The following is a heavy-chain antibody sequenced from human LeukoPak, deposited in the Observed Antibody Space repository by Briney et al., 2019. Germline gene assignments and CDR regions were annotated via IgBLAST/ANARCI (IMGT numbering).Heavy chain of an antibody. D-gene: IGHD3-16*01. CDR3: ARHYFRDYTFDY. Sequence: SETLSLTCNVSGASISNYYWSWIRQTPGKGLEWIGYIYYSGSTDYNPSLKSRITMPVDTSKNQFSLKLSSVTAADTAIYYCARHYFRDYTFDYWGQGSLVTVSS. CDR2: IYYSGST. V-gene: IGHV4-59*08. CDR1: GASISNYY. J-gene: IGHJ4*02.